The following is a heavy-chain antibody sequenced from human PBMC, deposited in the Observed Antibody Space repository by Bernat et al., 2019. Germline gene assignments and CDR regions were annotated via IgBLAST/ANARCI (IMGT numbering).Heavy chain of an antibody. V-gene: IGHV3-30*18. D-gene: IGHD3-22*01. Sequence: QVQLVESGGGVVKPGRSLRLSCTASGYTFSSYGMRWVRQAPGKGLEWMGVICYDESNKYYVDTVKGGFTIPRDNSKNTVYLQMKSLRAEDTAVYYCAKVHYDRRQILYYFDYWGQGTMVTVSS. CDR1: GYTFSSYG. J-gene: IGHJ4*02. CDR3: AKVHYDRRQILYYFDY. CDR2: ICYDESNK.